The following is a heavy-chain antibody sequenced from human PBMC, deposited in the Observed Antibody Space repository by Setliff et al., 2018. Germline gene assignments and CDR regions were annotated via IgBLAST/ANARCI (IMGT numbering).Heavy chain of an antibody. CDR3: AKDRGTGWYMVFN. Sequence: SLRLSCAASGFTFGSTAMHWVRQAPGKGLEWVALITFDGSNKYYTDSVKGRFTISRDISKNTLYLQMNSLRPEDTAVYYCAKDRGTGWYMVFNWGQGTLVTVSS. V-gene: IGHV3-30-3*01. D-gene: IGHD6-19*01. J-gene: IGHJ4*02. CDR1: GFTFGSTA. CDR2: ITFDGSNK.